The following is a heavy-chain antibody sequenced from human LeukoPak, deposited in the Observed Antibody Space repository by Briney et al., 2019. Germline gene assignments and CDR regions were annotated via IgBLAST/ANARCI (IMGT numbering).Heavy chain of an antibody. CDR2: IKQDGSEK. V-gene: IGHV3-7*03. J-gene: IGHJ4*02. D-gene: IGHD2-15*01. Sequence: PGGSLRLSCAASGFTFSTHWMNWVRQGPGKGLEWVANIKQDGSEKYYVDSVKGRFTISRDNSKNTLYLQMNSLRAEDTAVYYCASYCSGGSCYNTSVDYWGQGTLVTVSS. CDR1: GFTFSTHW. CDR3: ASYCSGGSCYNTSVDY.